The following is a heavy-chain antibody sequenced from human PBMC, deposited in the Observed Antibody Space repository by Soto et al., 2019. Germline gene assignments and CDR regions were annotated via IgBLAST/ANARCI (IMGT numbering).Heavy chain of an antibody. Sequence: VGSLRLSCAASGFTFSSYWMHWVRQGPGKGLVWVSRVNSDESSTSYADSVKGRFTISRDNAKNTLYLQMSSLRVEGTALYYCVCFECGRTAVVTAMEANGYCGQRTPVTVSS. J-gene: IGHJ4*02. D-gene: IGHD2-21*02. CDR1: GFTFSSYW. CDR3: VCFECGRTAVVTAMEANGY. V-gene: IGHV3-74*01. CDR2: VNSDESST.